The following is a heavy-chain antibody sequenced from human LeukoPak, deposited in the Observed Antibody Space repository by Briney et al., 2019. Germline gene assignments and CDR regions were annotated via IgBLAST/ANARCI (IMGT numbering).Heavy chain of an antibody. J-gene: IGHJ3*02. V-gene: IGHV1-2*04. CDR1: GYTFTGYY. CDR3: ARETDDSSGYAYAFDT. Sequence: ASVTVSCTASGYTFTGYYMHWVRQAPGQGLEWMGWINPNSGGTNYAQKFQGWVTMTRDTSISTAYMELSRLRSDDTAVYYCARETDDSSGYAYAFDTWGQGTMVTVSS. D-gene: IGHD3-22*01. CDR2: INPNSGGT.